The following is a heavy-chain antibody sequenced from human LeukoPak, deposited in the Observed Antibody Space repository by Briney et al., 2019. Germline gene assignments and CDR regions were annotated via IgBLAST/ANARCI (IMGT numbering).Heavy chain of an antibody. CDR1: GYTFSIYT. V-gene: IGHV7-4-1*02. CDR3: GRDPRLGIRGYTYGYTDY. CDR2: INTNTGNT. Sequence: ASVKVSCKTSGYTFSIYTITWVRQAPGQRLEGMGWINTNTGNTTYAQGFTGRYVFSLDTSVSTAYLQISGLTADDTAVYFCGRDPRLGIRGYTYGYTDYWGQGTLVTVSS. D-gene: IGHD5-18*01. J-gene: IGHJ4*02.